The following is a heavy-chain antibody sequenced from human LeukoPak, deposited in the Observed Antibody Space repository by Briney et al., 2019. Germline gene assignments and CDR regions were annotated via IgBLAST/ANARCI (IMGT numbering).Heavy chain of an antibody. CDR3: ARDANGDYGYWFDP. CDR1: GFTFSDYY. CDR2: ISSSGSTI. D-gene: IGHD4-17*01. V-gene: IGHV3-11*04. Sequence: GGSLRRSCAASGFTFSDYYMSWIRQAPGKGLEWVSYISSSGSTIYYADSVKGRFTISRDNAKNSLYLQMSRLRAENTAVYYCARDANGDYGYWFDPWGQGTLVTVSS. J-gene: IGHJ5*02.